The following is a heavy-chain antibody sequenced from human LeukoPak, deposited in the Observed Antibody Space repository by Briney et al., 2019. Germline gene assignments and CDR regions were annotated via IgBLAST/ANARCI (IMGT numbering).Heavy chain of an antibody. CDR2: IRRSSSYT. J-gene: IGHJ3*02. CDR1: GFTLSDYY. V-gene: IGHV3-11*06. Sequence: GGSLRLSCVASGFTLSDYYMSWIRQAPGKGLEWVSYIRRSSSYTNYADSVKGRFTISRDNAKNSLYLQMNSLRPEDTAVYYCARDGGYGGNPNDAFDMWGQGTMVTVSS. CDR3: ARDGGYGGNPNDAFDM. D-gene: IGHD4-23*01.